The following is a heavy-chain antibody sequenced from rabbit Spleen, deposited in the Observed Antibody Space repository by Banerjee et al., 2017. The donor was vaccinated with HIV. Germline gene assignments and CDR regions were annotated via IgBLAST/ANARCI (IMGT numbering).Heavy chain of an antibody. CDR2: IDPIFGST. V-gene: IGHV1S47*01. D-gene: IGHD6-1*01. CDR3: VRDQAGYADYGPWYFNL. Sequence: QEQLTETGGGLVQPGGSLTLSCKASGFEFSSYGVSWVRQAPGKGLEWIWYIDPIFGSTYYANWVNGRFTISRENTQNTLYLQLNSLTAADTATYFCVRDQAGYADYGPWYFNLWGQGTLVTVS. J-gene: IGHJ4*01. CDR1: GFEFSSYG.